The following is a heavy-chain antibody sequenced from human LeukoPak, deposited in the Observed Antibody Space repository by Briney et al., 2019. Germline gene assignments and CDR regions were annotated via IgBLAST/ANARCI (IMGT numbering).Heavy chain of an antibody. D-gene: IGHD2-15*01. CDR3: AKDRAGFCSGGSCYTTFDP. CDR1: GGSFSSGGYY. V-gene: IGHV4-31*03. Sequence: SETLSLTCTVSGGSFSSGGYYWTWIRQHPGKGLEWIGYIYYTGGTYYNPSLKSRVTISMDTSRNQFSLMLSSVTAADTAVYYCAKDRAGFCSGGSCYTTFDPWGQGTLVTVSS. J-gene: IGHJ5*02. CDR2: IYYTGGT.